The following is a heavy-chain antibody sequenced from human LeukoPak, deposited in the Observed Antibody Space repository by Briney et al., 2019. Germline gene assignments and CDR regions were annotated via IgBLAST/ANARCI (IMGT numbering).Heavy chain of an antibody. Sequence: PSQTLSLTCSVSGDSISIGDYRWRWIRQSPGKGLDWIGYIYYIGTAYYNPSLRSRVALSADTSKNQFSLKLNSVAVADSAVYFCARARGDSPRIYYYMDVWGKGTTVTVSS. CDR3: ARARGDSPRIYYYMDV. J-gene: IGHJ6*03. CDR1: GDSISIGDYR. V-gene: IGHV4-30-4*01. D-gene: IGHD3-16*01. CDR2: IYYIGTA.